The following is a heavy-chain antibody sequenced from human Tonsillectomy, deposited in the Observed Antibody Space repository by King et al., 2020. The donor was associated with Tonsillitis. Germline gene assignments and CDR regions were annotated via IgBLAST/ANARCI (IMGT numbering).Heavy chain of an antibody. CDR1: GFTFNTYN. CDR3: AREASALYDRMDYFDY. CDR2: ISGSGGAI. D-gene: IGHD3-16*01. Sequence: VQLVESGGGLVQPGGSLRLSCAASGFTFNTYNMNWVRQAPGKGLEWVSYISGSGGAIYYADSLKGRFTISRDNAQNSLYLQMNSLRDEDTAVYYCAREASALYDRMDYFDYWGQGTLVTVSS. V-gene: IGHV3-48*02. J-gene: IGHJ4*02.